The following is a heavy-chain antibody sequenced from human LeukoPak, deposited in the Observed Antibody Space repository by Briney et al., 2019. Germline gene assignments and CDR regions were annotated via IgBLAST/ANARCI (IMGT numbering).Heavy chain of an antibody. CDR3: ARSIFYYDSSGYPDY. CDR1: GYTFTGYY. CDR2: INPNSGGT. V-gene: IGHV1-2*02. J-gene: IGHJ4*02. Sequence: GASVKVSRKASGYTFTGYYMHWVRQAPGQGLEWMGWINPNSGGTNYAQKFQGRVTMTRDTSISTAYMELSSLRSEDTAVYYCARSIFYYDSSGYPDYWGQGTLVTVSS. D-gene: IGHD3-22*01.